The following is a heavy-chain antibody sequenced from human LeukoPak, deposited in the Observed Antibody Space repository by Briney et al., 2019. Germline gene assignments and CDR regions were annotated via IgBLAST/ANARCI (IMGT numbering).Heavy chain of an antibody. CDR3: ARESGDCSSTSCSNWFDP. D-gene: IGHD2-2*01. Sequence: PSETLSLTCTVSGGSISSYYWNWIRQPPGKGLEWIGYIHYNGNNNYNPSLKSRVTMSVDTSKNQFSLKLSSVTAADTAVYYCARESGDCSSTSCSNWFDPWGQGTLVTVSS. CDR1: GGSISSYY. J-gene: IGHJ5*02. CDR2: IHYNGNN. V-gene: IGHV4-59*12.